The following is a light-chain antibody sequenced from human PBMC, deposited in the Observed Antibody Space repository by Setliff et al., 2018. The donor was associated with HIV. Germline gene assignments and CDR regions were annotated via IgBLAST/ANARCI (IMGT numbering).Light chain of an antibody. J-gene: IGLJ1*01. CDR2: DVT. CDR3: SSYTSSSTLPYV. CDR1: SSDVGGYNY. V-gene: IGLV2-14*03. Sequence: ALPQPASVSGSPGQSITISCTGASSDVGGYNYVSWYQQHPGKAPKLMIYDVTNRPSGISNRFSGSKSGNTASLTISGLQAEDEADYYCSSYTSSSTLPYVFGTGTKVTVL.